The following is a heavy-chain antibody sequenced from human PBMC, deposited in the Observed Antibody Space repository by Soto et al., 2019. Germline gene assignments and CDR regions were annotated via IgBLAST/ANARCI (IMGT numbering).Heavy chain of an antibody. CDR1: GFTFSDFE. Sequence: QVQLVESGGGVVQPGRSLRLSCSASGFTFSDFEMYWVPQAPGKGLDWVSFISYDGSNQYYAGSVKGRFTVSRDNSKNTLFLLMNSLRPEDTAVYFCARRTGTAPRFDYWGQGTLVTVS. D-gene: IGHD1-7*01. J-gene: IGHJ4*02. CDR2: ISYDGSNQ. CDR3: ARRTGTAPRFDY. V-gene: IGHV3-30-3*01.